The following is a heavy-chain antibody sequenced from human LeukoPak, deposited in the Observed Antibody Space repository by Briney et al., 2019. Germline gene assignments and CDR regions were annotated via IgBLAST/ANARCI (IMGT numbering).Heavy chain of an antibody. Sequence: TGGSLRLPSAASGFTFTTYAMSWVRQAPGKGLEWVSTISDSGASTYYADSVKGRFTISRDNSKNTLYLQMNSLRAEDTAVYYCAKSHSVGYRGYFDYWGQGTLVTVSS. J-gene: IGHJ4*02. CDR1: GFTFTTYA. D-gene: IGHD5-12*01. CDR3: AKSHSVGYRGYFDY. V-gene: IGHV3-23*01. CDR2: ISDSGAST.